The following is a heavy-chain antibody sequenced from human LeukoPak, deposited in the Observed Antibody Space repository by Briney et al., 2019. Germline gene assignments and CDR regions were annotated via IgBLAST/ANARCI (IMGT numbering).Heavy chain of an antibody. Sequence: SETLSLTCAVYGGSFSGYSWSWIRQPPGKGLEWIGEIDHSGSSNYNPSLKSRVTISVDTSKNQFSLKLISVTVADTAVYYCARVKETTTTFHYFDYYMDVWGKGTTVTVSS. J-gene: IGHJ6*03. D-gene: IGHD5-24*01. V-gene: IGHV4-34*01. CDR1: GGSFSGYS. CDR3: ARVKETTTTFHYFDYYMDV. CDR2: IDHSGSS.